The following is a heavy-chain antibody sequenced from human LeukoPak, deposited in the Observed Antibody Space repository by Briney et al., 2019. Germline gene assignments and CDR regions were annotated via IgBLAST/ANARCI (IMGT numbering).Heavy chain of an antibody. Sequence: PSETLSLTCAVHGGSFSGYSWHWIRQSPGKGLEWIGEINRSGTTNYNGSLKSRVTMSVDTSKIQFSLRLNSVTAADTAVYYCARMPKHITILGVVAITPVWGQGTLVTVSS. CDR2: INRSGTT. CDR3: ARMPKHITILGVVAITPV. D-gene: IGHD3-3*01. CDR1: GGSFSGYS. J-gene: IGHJ4*02. V-gene: IGHV4-34*01.